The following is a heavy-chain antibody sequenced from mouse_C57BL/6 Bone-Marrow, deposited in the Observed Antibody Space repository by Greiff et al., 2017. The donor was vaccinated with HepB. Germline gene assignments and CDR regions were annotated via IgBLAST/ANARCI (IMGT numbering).Heavy chain of an antibody. V-gene: IGHV1-15*01. Sequence: VKLQESGAELVRPGASVTLSCKASGYTFTDYEMHWVKQTPVHGLEWIGAIDPETGGTAYNQKFKGKAILTADKSSSTAYMELRSLTSEDSAVYYCTSWGLYYFDYWGQGTTLTVSS. CDR1: GYTFTDYE. J-gene: IGHJ2*01. CDR2: IDPETGGT. D-gene: IGHD3-1*01. CDR3: TSWGLYYFDY.